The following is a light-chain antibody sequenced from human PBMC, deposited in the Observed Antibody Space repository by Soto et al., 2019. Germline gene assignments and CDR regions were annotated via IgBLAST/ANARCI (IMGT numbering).Light chain of an antibody. J-gene: IGKJ2*01. CDR2: GIS. CDR3: QQYSTLPHT. CDR1: QTVTNSF. V-gene: IGKV3-20*01. Sequence: ENALTQSPGTLSLSPGETATLSCRASQTVTNSFFAWYQQKPGQPPRLLIHGISSRATGIPDRFSGSGSGTDFTLTISRLEPEDFVVYYCQQYSTLPHTFGRGTKLEV.